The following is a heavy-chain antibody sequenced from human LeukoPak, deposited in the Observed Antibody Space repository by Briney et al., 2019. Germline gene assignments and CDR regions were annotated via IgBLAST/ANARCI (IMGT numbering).Heavy chain of an antibody. J-gene: IGHJ4*02. CDR1: GFTFSDYY. CDR3: AKVETTVGAKGPPHS. V-gene: IGHV3-11*01. D-gene: IGHD1-26*01. CDR2: ISSSSGSTI. Sequence: PGGSLRLSCAASGFTFSDYYMSWIRQAPGKGLEWDSYISSSSGSTIYYADSVKGRFTISRDNSKNTLYLQMNSLRAEDTAVYYCAKVETTVGAKGPPHSWGQGTLVTVTS.